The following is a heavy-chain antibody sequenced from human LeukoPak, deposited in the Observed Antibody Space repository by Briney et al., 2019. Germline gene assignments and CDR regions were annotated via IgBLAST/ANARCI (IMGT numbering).Heavy chain of an antibody. CDR1: GFTFSSYA. Sequence: GGSLRLSCAASGFTFSSYAMSWVRQAPGKGLEWVSAISGSGGSTYYAGSVKGRFTISRDNSKNTLYLQMNSLRAEDTAVYYCANTPSTLWFGELLAYFDYWGQGTLVTVSS. D-gene: IGHD3-10*01. CDR2: ISGSGGST. V-gene: IGHV3-23*01. CDR3: ANTPSTLWFGELLAYFDY. J-gene: IGHJ4*02.